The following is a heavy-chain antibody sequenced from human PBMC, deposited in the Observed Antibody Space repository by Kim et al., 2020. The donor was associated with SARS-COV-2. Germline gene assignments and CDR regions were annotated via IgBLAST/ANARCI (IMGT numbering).Heavy chain of an antibody. CDR3: ARAFCEDYYMDV. CDR2: IYYSGST. Sequence: SETLSLTCTVSGGSISSYYWSWIRQPPGKGLEWIGYIYYSGSTNYNPSLKSRVTISVDTSKNQFSLKLSSVTAADTAVYYCARAFCEDYYMDVWGKGTTV. CDR1: GGSISSYY. V-gene: IGHV4-59*08. J-gene: IGHJ6*03.